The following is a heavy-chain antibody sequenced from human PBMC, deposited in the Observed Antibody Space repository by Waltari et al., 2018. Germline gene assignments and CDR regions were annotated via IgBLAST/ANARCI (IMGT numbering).Heavy chain of an antibody. V-gene: IGHV1-69*08. CDR1: GGTFSSYA. Sequence: QVQLVQSGAEVKKPGSSVKVSCKASGGTFSSYAISWVRQAPGQGLEWMGRIITNVGTANYAKKFQGRVTMTTETSTSTAYMELRSLRSDDTAVYYCAREDYDILTGSGAFDIWGQGTMVTVSS. D-gene: IGHD3-9*01. CDR2: IITNVGTA. J-gene: IGHJ3*02. CDR3: AREDYDILTGSGAFDI.